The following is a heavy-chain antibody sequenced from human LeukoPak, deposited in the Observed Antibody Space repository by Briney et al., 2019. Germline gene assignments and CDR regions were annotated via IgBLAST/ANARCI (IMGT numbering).Heavy chain of an antibody. D-gene: IGHD3-16*02. J-gene: IGHJ4*02. CDR1: GGSFSGYY. CDR3: ARRTYYDYVWGSYRSDPCDY. V-gene: IGHV4-34*01. Sequence: PSETLSLTCAVYGGSFSGYYWSWIRQPPGKGLEWIGEINHSGSTNYNPSLKSRVTISVDTSKNQFSLKLSSVTAADTAVYYCARRTYYDYVWGSYRSDPCDYWGQGTLVTVSS. CDR2: INHSGST.